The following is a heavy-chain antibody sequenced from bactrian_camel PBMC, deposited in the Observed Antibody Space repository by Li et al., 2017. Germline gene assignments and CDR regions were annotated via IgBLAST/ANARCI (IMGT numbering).Heavy chain of an antibody. CDR2: ISAGGETT. CDR1: GFTFIVTP. J-gene: IGHJ4*01. V-gene: IGHV3S28*01. CDR3: AADWASSSEDCLSRTEFPY. Sequence: SCAASGFTFIVTPMNWVRQAPGKGLEWVSDISAGGETTAYDDSVQGRFTISRDNAKNTLSLQMNSLKPEDTAMYYCAADWASSSEDCLSRTEFPYWGQGTQVTVS. D-gene: IGHD5*01.